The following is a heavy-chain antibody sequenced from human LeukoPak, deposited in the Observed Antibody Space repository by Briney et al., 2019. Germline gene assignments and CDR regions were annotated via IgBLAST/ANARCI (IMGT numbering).Heavy chain of an antibody. CDR3: ARGTLTFGGVIVKAAWDY. CDR2: INPNSGGT. J-gene: IGHJ4*02. Sequence: GASVKVSCKASGYTFTGYYMHWVRQAPGQGLEWMGRINPNSGGTNYAQKFQGRVTMTRGTSISTTYMELSRLRSDDTAVYYCARGTLTFGGVIVKAAWDYWGQGTLVTVSS. CDR1: GYTFTGYY. D-gene: IGHD3-16*02. V-gene: IGHV1-2*06.